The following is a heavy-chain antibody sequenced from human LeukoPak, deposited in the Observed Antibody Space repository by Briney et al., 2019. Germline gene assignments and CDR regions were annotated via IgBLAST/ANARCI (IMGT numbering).Heavy chain of an antibody. CDR2: IQYDGSDK. D-gene: IGHD5-18*01. CDR3: AKDSKGTVNTDMVSLWHNWLDP. Sequence: GGSLRLSCEVSGFTFSSSAMHWVRQAPGKGLEWVAFIQYDGSDKYYADSVKGRFTVSRDNSKNTLFLQMNSLRLEDTAVYFCAKDSKGTVNTDMVSLWHNWLDPWGQGTLVTVSS. V-gene: IGHV3-30*02. CDR1: GFTFSSSA. J-gene: IGHJ5*02.